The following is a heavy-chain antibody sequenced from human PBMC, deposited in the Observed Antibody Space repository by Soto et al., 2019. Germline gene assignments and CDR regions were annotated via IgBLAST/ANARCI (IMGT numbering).Heavy chain of an antibody. J-gene: IGHJ4*02. V-gene: IGHV3-30*18. CDR1: GFTFSSYG. D-gene: IGHD6-19*01. CDR3: AKDLAVAGTLFDY. CDR2: ISYDGSNK. Sequence: GTLLLTCSASGFTFSSYGMHWVRQAPGKGLEWVAVISYDGSNKYYADSVKVRFTISRDNSKNTLYLQMNSLRAEDTAVYYCAKDLAVAGTLFDYWGQGTLVTVYS.